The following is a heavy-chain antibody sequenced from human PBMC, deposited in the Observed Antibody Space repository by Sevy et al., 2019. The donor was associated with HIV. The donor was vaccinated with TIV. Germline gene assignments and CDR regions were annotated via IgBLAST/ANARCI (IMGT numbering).Heavy chain of an antibody. CDR1: GFTFSNAW. V-gene: IGHV3-15*01. CDR3: TTDSKKRRLSALLDY. Sequence: SGCLRLSCAASGFTFSNAWMSWVRQAPGKGLEWVGRIKSNTDGGTTEYAAPVKGRFTISRDDSKITLYLQMNSLKTVDAAIYYCTTDSKKRRLSALLDYWGQGTPVLVSS. J-gene: IGHJ4*02. CDR2: IKSNTDGGTT.